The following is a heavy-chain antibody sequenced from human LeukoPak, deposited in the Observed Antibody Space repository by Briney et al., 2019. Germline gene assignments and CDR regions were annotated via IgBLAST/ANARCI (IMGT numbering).Heavy chain of an antibody. CDR3: ARVPARNDFWSGYSGYFDY. CDR2: IRADNGNT. V-gene: IGHV1-18*01. Sequence: ASWTYAGKPPRYMDSNYGVNCVEQAPGQGLEKKRWIRADNGNTNYAQKVQGRVTMTTDASTSTAYMQLWGLTSDDTAVYYCARVPARNDFWSGYSGYFDYWGQGTLVTVSS. D-gene: IGHD3-3*01. CDR1: RYMDSNYG. J-gene: IGHJ4*02.